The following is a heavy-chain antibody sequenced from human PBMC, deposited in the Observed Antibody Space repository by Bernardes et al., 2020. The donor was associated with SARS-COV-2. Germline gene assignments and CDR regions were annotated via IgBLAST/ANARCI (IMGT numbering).Heavy chain of an antibody. V-gene: IGHV3-23*01. CDR3: AKPITVGGVGGWYLDL. Sequence: GGSLRLSCVASGFTFSTYAMSWVRQAPGKGLEWVSNIRDNGGGTYYADSVKGRFTISRDNSRNTLFLQMNSLRAEDTAVYYCAKPITVGGVGGWYLDLWGRGALVT. CDR1: GFTFSTYA. J-gene: IGHJ2*01. D-gene: IGHD3-16*01. CDR2: IRDNGGGT.